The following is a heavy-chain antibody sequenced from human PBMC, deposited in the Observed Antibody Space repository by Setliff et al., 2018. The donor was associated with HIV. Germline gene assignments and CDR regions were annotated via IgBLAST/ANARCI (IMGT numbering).Heavy chain of an antibody. CDR2: ISSSGRA. V-gene: IGHV4-61*09. CDR3: ARGDTYYHDSSGYVKSALDCFDI. J-gene: IGHJ3*02. CDR1: GDSISSGNFY. Sequence: SETLSLTCTVSGDSISSGNFYWSWVRQPAGKGLEWIGHISSSGRANYNPSLKSRVSISLDTSKNQFSLELSSVTAADTAVYHCARGDTYYHDSSGYVKSALDCFDIWGQGTMVTVSS. D-gene: IGHD3-22*01.